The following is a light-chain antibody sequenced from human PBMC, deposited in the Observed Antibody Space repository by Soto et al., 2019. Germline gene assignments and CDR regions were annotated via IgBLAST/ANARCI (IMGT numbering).Light chain of an antibody. CDR3: QHCGGYWT. Sequence: DIQMTQSPSTLSASVGDRVTITCRASQSITTSLAWFQQKPGKAPKVLIYKASVLESGVPSRFSGGGSGTEFTLTISSLQPDDSATYYCQHCGGYWTFSQGTKVEIK. CDR1: QSITTS. V-gene: IGKV1-5*03. J-gene: IGKJ1*01. CDR2: KAS.